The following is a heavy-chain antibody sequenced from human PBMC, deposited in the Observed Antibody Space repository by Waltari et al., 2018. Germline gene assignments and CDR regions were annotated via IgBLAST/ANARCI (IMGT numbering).Heavy chain of an antibody. CDR3: ASAQLELGDAFDI. Sequence: EVQLVESGGGLVKPGGSLRLSCAASGFTFSSSSMNWVRQAPGKGLELVSSSSSSSRYIYYADSVKGRFTISRDNAKNSLYLQMNSLRAEDTAVYYCASAQLELGDAFDIWGQGTMVTVSS. J-gene: IGHJ3*02. CDR1: GFTFSSSS. CDR2: SSSSSRYI. D-gene: IGHD1-7*01. V-gene: IGHV3-21*01.